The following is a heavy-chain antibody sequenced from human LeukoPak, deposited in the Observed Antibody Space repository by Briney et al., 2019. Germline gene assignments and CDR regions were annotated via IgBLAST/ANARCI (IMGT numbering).Heavy chain of an antibody. D-gene: IGHD6-19*01. J-gene: IGHJ4*02. CDR3: ARAPHLRYGSGWSIDY. V-gene: IGHV4-59*06. CDR2: IYYSGST. Sequence: SETLSLTCTVSGGSISSYYWSWIRQHPGKGLEWIGYIYYSGSTYYNPSLKSRVTISVDTSKNQFSLKLSSVTAADTAVYYCARAPHLRYGSGWSIDYWGQGTLVTVSS. CDR1: GGSISSYY.